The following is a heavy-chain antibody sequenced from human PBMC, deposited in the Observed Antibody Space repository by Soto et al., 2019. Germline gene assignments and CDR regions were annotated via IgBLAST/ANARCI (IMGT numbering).Heavy chain of an antibody. CDR2: IYHGGSN. CDR1: SGSISGGDYS. J-gene: IGHJ4*02. Sequence: HLQLQESDSRLVKPSQTLSLTCAVPSGSISGGDYSWNWIRQPPGKGLEWIGYIYHGGSNYYSPSLKSRVTISVDRSTNRVSLKLSSVTAADTALYYCARGLRTHNYFDSWSQGMLVTVSS. CDR3: ARGLRTHNYFDS. V-gene: IGHV4-30-2*01.